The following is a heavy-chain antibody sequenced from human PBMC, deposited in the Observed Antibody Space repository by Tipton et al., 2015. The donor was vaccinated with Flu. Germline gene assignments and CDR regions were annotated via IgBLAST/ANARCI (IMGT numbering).Heavy chain of an antibody. D-gene: IGHD2-2*02. CDR2: IYYSGVT. V-gene: IGHV4-39*07. J-gene: IGHJ4*02. Sequence: LRLSCTVSGGSINSRSYYWGWIRQPPGKGLEWIGNIYYSGVTYYNSSLKSRVTISMDKSRNQFSLKLKSVTAADTAVYYCAKDRGPLAFCTSSSCYIDHWGQGALVTVSS. CDR1: GGSINSRSYY. CDR3: AKDRGPLAFCTSSSCYIDH.